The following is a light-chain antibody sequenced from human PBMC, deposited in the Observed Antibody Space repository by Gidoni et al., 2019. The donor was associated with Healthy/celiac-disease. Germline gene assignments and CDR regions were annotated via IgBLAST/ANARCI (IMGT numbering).Light chain of an antibody. J-gene: IGKJ2*02. CDR1: QSLLHSNGYNY. V-gene: IGKV2-28*01. CDR3: MQALQTPRT. CDR2: LGS. Sequence: DIVMTQSPLSLPITPGEPASISCRSSQSLLHSNGYNYLDWYLQKPGQSPQLLIDLGSNRASGVPDRFSGSGSGTDLTLKISRVEAEDVGVYYCMQALQTPRTFGQGTKLEIK.